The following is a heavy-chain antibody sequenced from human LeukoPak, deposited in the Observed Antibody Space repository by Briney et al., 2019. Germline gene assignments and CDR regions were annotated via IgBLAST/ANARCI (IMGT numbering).Heavy chain of an antibody. CDR1: GFTFSSYS. CDR2: ISSSSSTI. D-gene: IGHD6-13*01. Sequence: GGSLRLSCAASGFTFSSYSMNWVRQAPGKGLEWVSYISSSSSTIYYADSVKGRFTISRDNAKNSLYPQMNSLRAEDTAVYYCARNLIPEQLVMNFWGQGTLVTVSS. J-gene: IGHJ4*02. CDR3: ARNLIPEQLVMNF. V-gene: IGHV3-48*01.